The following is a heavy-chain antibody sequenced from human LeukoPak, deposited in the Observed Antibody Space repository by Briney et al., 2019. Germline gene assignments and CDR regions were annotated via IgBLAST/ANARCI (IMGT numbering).Heavy chain of an antibody. J-gene: IGHJ6*03. V-gene: IGHV3-7*01. Sequence: GGSLRLSCAASGFTFSSYWMSWVRQAPGRGLEWVANIKQDGSEKYYVDSVKGRFTISRDNAKNSLYLQMNSLRAEDTAVYYCARVQYYYDSSGYSPGSYYYYYMDVWGKGTTVTVSS. CDR3: ARVQYYYDSSGYSPGSYYYYYMDV. CDR2: IKQDGSEK. CDR1: GFTFSSYW. D-gene: IGHD3-22*01.